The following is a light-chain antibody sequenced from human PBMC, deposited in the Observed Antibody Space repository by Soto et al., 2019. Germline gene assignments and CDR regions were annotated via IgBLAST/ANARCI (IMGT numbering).Light chain of an antibody. V-gene: IGKV4-1*01. Sequence: DIVMTQSPDSLAVSLGERATINCKSSQSVLYSSNNKNYLAWYQQKPGQPPKVLIYWASTRESGVPDRFSGSGSGTDFTLTISSLQAEDVAVYYCQQYYSTRTFGQGTRLEIK. CDR3: QQYYSTRT. CDR1: QSVLYSSNNKNY. CDR2: WAS. J-gene: IGKJ5*01.